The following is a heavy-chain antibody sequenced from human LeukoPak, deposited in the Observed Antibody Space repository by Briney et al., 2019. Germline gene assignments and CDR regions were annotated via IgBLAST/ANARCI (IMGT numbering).Heavy chain of an antibody. CDR3: VPHLSSGGYSVFHN. D-gene: IGHD1-26*01. CDR2: IKEDGSAK. CDR1: GFTFNGYW. V-gene: IGHV3-7*01. J-gene: IGHJ4*02. Sequence: GGSLRLSCAASGFTFNGYWMSWVRQAPGQGLEWVANIKEDGSAKYYVDPVKGRFIISRDNTKNSLYLQMNSLRIEDTAVYYCVPHLSSGGYSVFHNWGQGTGVTVSS.